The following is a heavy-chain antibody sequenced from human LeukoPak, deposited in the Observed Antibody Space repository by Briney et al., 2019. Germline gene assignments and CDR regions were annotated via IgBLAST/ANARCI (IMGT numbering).Heavy chain of an antibody. D-gene: IGHD1-1*01. CDR1: GFTFDDYG. Sequence: GGSLRLSCAASGFTFDDYGMSWVRQAPGKGLEWASGISWNGGSTGYADSVKGRFTISRDNAKNSLFLQMNSLRAEDTAVYYCTREIPIFNGNHYFDYWGQGTLVTVSS. J-gene: IGHJ4*02. CDR2: ISWNGGST. V-gene: IGHV3-20*04. CDR3: TREIPIFNGNHYFDY.